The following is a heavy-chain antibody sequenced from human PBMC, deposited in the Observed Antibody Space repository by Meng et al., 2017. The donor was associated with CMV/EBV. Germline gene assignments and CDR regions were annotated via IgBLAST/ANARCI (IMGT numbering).Heavy chain of an antibody. D-gene: IGHD4-17*01. J-gene: IGHJ4*02. CDR2: IYSGGTS. CDR3: ATGLGEDGDYTGDF. V-gene: IGHV3-53*01. CDR1: GLAVSSTY. Sequence: GESLKISCAVSGLAVSSTYMSWVRQAPGEGLEWVSVIYSGGTSYHADSVKGRFTISRANSKNTVFHQMNSLRAEDTAVYYCATGLGEDGDYTGDFWGQGTLVTVSS.